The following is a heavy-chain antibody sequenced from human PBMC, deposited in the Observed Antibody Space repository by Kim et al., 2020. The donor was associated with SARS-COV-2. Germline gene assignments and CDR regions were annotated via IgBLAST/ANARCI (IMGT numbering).Heavy chain of an antibody. V-gene: IGHV4-59*13. Sequence: SETLSLTCNVSCGSISSYFWSWIRQPPGKGLEWIGYINYSGSTKYNTSLKSRVTISVDTPKYQFSLKLSSVTTADTAVYYCARGGVPARYYYYGMDVWGQGTTVIVSS. D-gene: IGHD2-2*01. CDR1: CGSISSYF. CDR2: INYSGST. J-gene: IGHJ6*02. CDR3: ARGGVPARYYYYGMDV.